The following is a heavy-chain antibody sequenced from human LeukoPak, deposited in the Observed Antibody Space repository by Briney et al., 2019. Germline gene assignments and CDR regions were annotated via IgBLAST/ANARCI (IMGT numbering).Heavy chain of an antibody. CDR3: AREDVVVVAAGYYFDY. CDR1: GGSFSGYY. CDR2: INHSGST. D-gene: IGHD2-15*01. J-gene: IGHJ4*02. Sequence: SETLSLTCAVYGGSFSGYYWSWIRQPPGKGLEWIGEINHSGSTNYNPSLKSRVTLSVDTSKNQFSLKLSSVTAADTAVYYCAREDVVVVAAGYYFDYWGQGTLVTVSS. V-gene: IGHV4-34*01.